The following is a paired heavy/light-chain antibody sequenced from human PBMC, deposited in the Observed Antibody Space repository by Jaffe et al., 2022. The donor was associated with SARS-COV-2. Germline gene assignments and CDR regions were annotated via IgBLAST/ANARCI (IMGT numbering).Heavy chain of an antibody. CDR2: TYYRSKWYV. D-gene: IGHD6-6*01. CDR1: GDSVSSNTVA. V-gene: IGHV6-1*01. Sequence: QVQLQQSGPGLVQPSQTLSLTCAISGDSVSSNTVAWNWIRQSPSRGLEWLGRTYYRSKWYVDYAVSVKSRITINPDTTNNQFSLHLNFVTPEDTAVYYCVRDSSGPWGRGTLVTVSS. J-gene: IGHJ5*02. CDR3: VRDSSGP.
Light chain of an antibody. CDR3: QQFYSIPFT. CDR2: WAS. J-gene: IGKJ2*01. Sequence: DIVMTQSPDSLAVSLGERATINCKSSQSVLSSSNNKNHLVWIQQKPGQAPKVLIYWASTRESGVPDRFSGSGSGTDFTLTISSLQAEDVAVYYCQQFYSIPFTFGLGTKLEI. CDR1: QSVLSSSNNKNH. V-gene: IGKV4-1*01.